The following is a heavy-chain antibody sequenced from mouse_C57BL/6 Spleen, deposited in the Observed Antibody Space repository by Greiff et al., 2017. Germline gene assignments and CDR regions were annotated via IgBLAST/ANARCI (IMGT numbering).Heavy chain of an antibody. D-gene: IGHD2-5*01. V-gene: IGHV1-52*01. CDR3: ARSGYSNFAY. Sequence: QVQLQQPGAELVRPGSSVKLSCKASGYTFTSYWMHWVKQRPIQGLEWIGNIDPSDSETHYNQKFKDKATLTVDKSSGTADMQLRSLTSEDSAVYYCARSGYSNFAYWGQGTLVTVSA. CDR1: GYTFTSYW. J-gene: IGHJ3*01. CDR2: IDPSDSET.